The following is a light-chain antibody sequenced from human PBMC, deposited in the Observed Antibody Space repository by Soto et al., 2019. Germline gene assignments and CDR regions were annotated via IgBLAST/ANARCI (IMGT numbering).Light chain of an antibody. Sequence: QSVLTQPPSVSAAPGQKVNISCSGSSSNIGNNYVFWYQQLPGTAPKLLIYDNDKRPSGIPDRFSGSKSGTSATLGITGLQTGDEADYYCATWDRSLSVGVFGGGTKVTDL. CDR2: DND. V-gene: IGLV1-51*01. J-gene: IGLJ2*01. CDR3: ATWDRSLSVGV. CDR1: SSNIGNNY.